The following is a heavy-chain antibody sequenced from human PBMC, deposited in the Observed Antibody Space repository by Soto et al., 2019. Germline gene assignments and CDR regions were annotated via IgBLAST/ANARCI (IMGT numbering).Heavy chain of an antibody. CDR1: GGSISSGDYY. D-gene: IGHD5-12*01. V-gene: IGHV4-30-4*01. J-gene: IGHJ4*02. CDR3: ARCRGYSGYATDFDY. CDR2: IYYSGST. Sequence: SETLSLTCTVSGGSISSGDYYWSWIRQPPGKGLEWIGYIYYSGSTYYNPSLKSRVTISVDTSKNQFSLKLSSVTAADTAVYYCARCRGYSGYATDFDYWGQGTLVTVSS.